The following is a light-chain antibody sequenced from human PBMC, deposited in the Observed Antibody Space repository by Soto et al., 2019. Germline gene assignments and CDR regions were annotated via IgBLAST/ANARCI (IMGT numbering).Light chain of an antibody. CDR3: CSYAGGNALV. J-gene: IGLJ3*02. CDR1: SSDVGSYNL. CDR2: EGS. V-gene: IGLV2-23*01. Sequence: QSALTQPASVSGSPGQSITISCTGTSSDVGSYNLVSWYQQHPGKAPKLIIYEGSKRPSGVSNRFSGSKSGNTASLTISGLQAEDEADDYCCSYAGGNALVFGGGTQLTVL.